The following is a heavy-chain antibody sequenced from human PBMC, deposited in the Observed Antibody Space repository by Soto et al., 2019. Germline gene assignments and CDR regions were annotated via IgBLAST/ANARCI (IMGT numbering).Heavy chain of an antibody. V-gene: IGHV3-15*01. Sequence: EVQLVESGGGLVKPGGSLRLSCAASGFPFTNAWMSWVRQVPGKGLEWIARVLSKADGGETDYAAPVKDRFTISRXXXXXXXXXXXXXXXXXXXXXXYCTTYDXIWGSDRYRWAYWGQGALVTVSS. J-gene: IGHJ4*02. CDR1: GFPFTNAW. CDR2: VLSKADGGET. CDR3: TTYDXIWGSDRYRWAY. D-gene: IGHD3-16*02.